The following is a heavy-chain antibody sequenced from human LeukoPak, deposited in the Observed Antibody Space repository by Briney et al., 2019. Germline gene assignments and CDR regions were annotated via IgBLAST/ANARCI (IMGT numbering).Heavy chain of an antibody. CDR1: GGSISSYY. Sequence: PSETLSLTCTVSGGSISSYYWSWIRQPPGKGLEWIGYIYYSGSTNYNPSLKSRVTISVDTPKNQFSLKLSSVTAADTAVYYCARAHDYYDSSGYYYSPAEFDYWGQGTLVTVSS. CDR2: IYYSGST. CDR3: ARAHDYYDSSGYYYSPAEFDY. J-gene: IGHJ4*02. D-gene: IGHD3-22*01. V-gene: IGHV4-59*01.